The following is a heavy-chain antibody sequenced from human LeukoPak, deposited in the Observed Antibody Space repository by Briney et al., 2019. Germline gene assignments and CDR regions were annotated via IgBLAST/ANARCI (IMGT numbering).Heavy chain of an antibody. J-gene: IGHJ4*02. V-gene: IGHV3-7*03. CDR3: AKDGSPGIMITFGGVIVD. Sequence: PGGSLRLSCAASGDTFGRYWMSWVRQAPGKGLEWVANINQHGSEKYYGDSVKGRFTISRDNAKNSLYLQMNSLRAEDTALYYCAKDGSPGIMITFGGVIVDWGQGTLVTVSS. D-gene: IGHD3-16*02. CDR2: INQHGSEK. CDR1: GDTFGRYW.